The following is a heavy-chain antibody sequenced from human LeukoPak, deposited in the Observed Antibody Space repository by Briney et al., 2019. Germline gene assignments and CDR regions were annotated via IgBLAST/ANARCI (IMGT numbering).Heavy chain of an antibody. CDR2: INPLSGGP. CDR1: GYTFTDNY. D-gene: IGHD3-3*01. CDR3: AREGIKIFGGWAPFDP. J-gene: IGHJ5*02. Sequence: ASVKVSCKASGYTFTDNYIHWVRQAPGQGLEWMGWINPLSGGPMYAQKFQGRVTMTRDTSLSTAYIELNGLKSDDTGIYYCAREGIKIFGGWAPFDPWGRGTLVTVS. V-gene: IGHV1-2*02.